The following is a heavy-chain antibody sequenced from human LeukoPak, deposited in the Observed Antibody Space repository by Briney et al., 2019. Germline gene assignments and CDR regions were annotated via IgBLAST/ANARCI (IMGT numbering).Heavy chain of an antibody. Sequence: ASVKVSCKASGGTFSSYAISWVRQAPGQGLEWMGRIIPIFGTANYAQKFQGRATITTDESTSTAYMELSSLRSEDTAVYYCARSRGSVGNWFDPWGQGTLVTVSS. CDR2: IIPIFGTA. CDR3: ARSRGSVGNWFDP. J-gene: IGHJ5*02. D-gene: IGHD1-26*01. V-gene: IGHV1-69*05. CDR1: GGTFSSYA.